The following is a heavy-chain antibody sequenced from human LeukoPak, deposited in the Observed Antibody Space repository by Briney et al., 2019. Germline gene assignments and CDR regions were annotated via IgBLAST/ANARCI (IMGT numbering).Heavy chain of an antibody. Sequence: GGSLRLSCAASGFSVSRSYMSWVRQAPGKGLEWVSIIYGAGNTYYADSVKDRFTISRDSSKNTLFLEMNTLSAEDTAVYYCARDPGDGYKFDSWGQGTLVTVSS. CDR2: IYGAGNT. CDR1: GFSVSRSY. J-gene: IGHJ4*02. D-gene: IGHD5-24*01. V-gene: IGHV3-66*01. CDR3: ARDPGDGYKFDS.